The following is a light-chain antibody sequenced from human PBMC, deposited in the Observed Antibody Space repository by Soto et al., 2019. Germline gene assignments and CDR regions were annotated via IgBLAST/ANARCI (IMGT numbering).Light chain of an antibody. CDR3: QQRSNWPIT. CDR1: QGVSSSY. Sequence: IVLTQSPGTLSLSPGERATLSCRASQGVSSSYLAWYQQKPGQAPRLLIYDASNRAAGIPARFSGSGSGTDFTLTISSLEPEDFAVYYCQQRSNWPITFGQGTRLEIK. CDR2: DAS. J-gene: IGKJ5*01. V-gene: IGKV3-11*01.